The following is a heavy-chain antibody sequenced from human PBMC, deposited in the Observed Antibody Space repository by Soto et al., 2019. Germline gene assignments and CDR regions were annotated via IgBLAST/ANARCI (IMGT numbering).Heavy chain of an antibody. Sequence: GASVKVSCKASGGTFSSYAISWVRQAPGQGLEWMGGIIPIFGTANYAQKFQGRVTITADESTSTAYMELSSLRSEDTAVYYCARESAGYSSSWSFDYWGQGTLVTVSS. CDR1: GGTFSSYA. CDR2: IIPIFGTA. J-gene: IGHJ4*02. CDR3: ARESAGYSSSWSFDY. V-gene: IGHV1-69*13. D-gene: IGHD6-13*01.